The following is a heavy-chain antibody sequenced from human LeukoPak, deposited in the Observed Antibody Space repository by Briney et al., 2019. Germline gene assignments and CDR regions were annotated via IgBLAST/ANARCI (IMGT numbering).Heavy chain of an antibody. D-gene: IGHD3/OR15-3a*01. CDR2: SYYSYSS. Sequence: SEILSLTCTVSGGSINNYYWSWIRQPPGQGLGLIGYSYYSYSSNYNPSLKSLRSMLVDTSKTQSYLKVNSVNGADRAVYYCARRTGYYGGFDYWGQGTMVPVSS. CDR1: GGSINNYY. V-gene: IGHV4-59*01. CDR3: ARRTGYYGGFDY. J-gene: IGHJ4*02.